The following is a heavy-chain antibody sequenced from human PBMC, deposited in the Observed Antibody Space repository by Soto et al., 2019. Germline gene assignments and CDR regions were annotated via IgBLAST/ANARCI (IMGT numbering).Heavy chain of an antibody. J-gene: IGHJ6*02. D-gene: IGHD3-10*01. CDR1: GFTFSTYG. V-gene: IGHV3-33*01. Sequence: PGGSLRLSCAASGFTFSTYGMNWVRQAPGKGLEWVAIIWYDGSLKYYADSMKGRFTISRDNSKDTMYLQMNSLRAEDTAVYYCARATYGSGTYYLYYYGMDVWGQGTTVTVSS. CDR3: ARATYGSGTYYLYYYGMDV. CDR2: IWYDGSLK.